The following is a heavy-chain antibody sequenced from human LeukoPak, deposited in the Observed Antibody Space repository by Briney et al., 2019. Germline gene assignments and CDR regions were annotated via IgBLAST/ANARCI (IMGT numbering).Heavy chain of an antibody. V-gene: IGHV3-30*01. CDR2: ISYDGSNK. Sequence: PGGSLRLSCAAPGFTFSSYAMHWVRQAPGKGLEWVAVISYDGSNKYYADSVKGRFTISRDNSKNTLYLQMNSLRAEDTAVYYCARGDPLPDPGGQGTRVTVSS. J-gene: IGHJ5*02. CDR1: GFTFSSYA. CDR3: ARGDPLPDP.